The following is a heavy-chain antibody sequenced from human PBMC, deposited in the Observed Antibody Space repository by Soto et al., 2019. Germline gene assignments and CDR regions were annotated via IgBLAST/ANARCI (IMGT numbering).Heavy chain of an antibody. V-gene: IGHV3-48*01. CDR1: GFILSDYA. J-gene: IGHJ6*03. D-gene: IGHD7-27*01. Sequence: GGSLRLSCATSGFILSDYAMNWVRQAPGKGLEWVSYISSSSSVIDYADSVKGRFTVSRDNARNSLYLQMNSLRAEDTAVYYCARDLSWGSNWYYYMDVWGKRPTVTRSS. CDR3: ARDLSWGSNWYYYMDV. CDR2: ISSSSSVI.